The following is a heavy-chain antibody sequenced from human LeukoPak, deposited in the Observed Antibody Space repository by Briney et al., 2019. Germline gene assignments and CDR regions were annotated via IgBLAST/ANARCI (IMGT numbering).Heavy chain of an antibody. CDR3: AADPGIAPRYADAFDI. Sequence: ASVKVSCKASGYTFTDYYMHWVRQAPGQGLEWMGWINPNNDDTNYAQKFQGRVTMTRDTSISTAYMELSRLKSDDTAVYYCAADPGIAPRYADAFDIWGQGTMVTVSS. CDR2: INPNNDDT. J-gene: IGHJ3*02. D-gene: IGHD6-13*01. V-gene: IGHV1-2*02. CDR1: GYTFTDYY.